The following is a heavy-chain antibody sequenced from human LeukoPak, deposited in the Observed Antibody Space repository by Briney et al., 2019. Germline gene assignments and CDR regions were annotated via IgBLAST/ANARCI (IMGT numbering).Heavy chain of an antibody. CDR2: ISYDASHK. CDR1: GLTFSSYA. V-gene: IGHV3-30*04. Sequence: PGGSLRLSCAASGLTFSSYAMHWVRQAPGKGLEWVAVISYDASHKYYADSVKGRFTISRDNSKNTLYLQMNSLRAEDTAAYYCARGPTFDWFDPWGQGTLVTVSS. CDR3: ARGPTFDWFDP. J-gene: IGHJ5*02. D-gene: IGHD3-16*01.